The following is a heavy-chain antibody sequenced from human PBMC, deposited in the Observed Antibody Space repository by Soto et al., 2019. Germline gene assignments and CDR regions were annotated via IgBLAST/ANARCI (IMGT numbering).Heavy chain of an antibody. V-gene: IGHV4-31*03. CDR2: IYYSGST. D-gene: IGHD3-10*01. CDR1: GGSISSGGYY. Sequence: SETLSLTCTVSGGSISSGGYYWSWIRQHPGKGLEWIGYIYYSGSTYYNPSLKSRVTISVDTFKNQFSLKLSSVTAADTAVYYCARNYGSGSSYFDYWGQGTLVTVSS. CDR3: ARNYGSGSSYFDY. J-gene: IGHJ4*02.